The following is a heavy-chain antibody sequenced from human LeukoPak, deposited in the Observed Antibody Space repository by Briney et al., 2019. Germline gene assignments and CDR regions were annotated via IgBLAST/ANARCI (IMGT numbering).Heavy chain of an antibody. D-gene: IGHD4-23*01. Sequence: ASVKVSCKASRYTFTNYDLNWVRQAPGQGLEWMGWKNPTSGNTGYAQKFQGRVTMTRDTSISTAYMELTSLRYGDTAVYYCARDYGGNSGWFDPWGQGTLVTVSS. CDR1: RYTFTNYD. J-gene: IGHJ5*02. CDR3: ARDYGGNSGWFDP. V-gene: IGHV1-8*01. CDR2: KNPTSGNT.